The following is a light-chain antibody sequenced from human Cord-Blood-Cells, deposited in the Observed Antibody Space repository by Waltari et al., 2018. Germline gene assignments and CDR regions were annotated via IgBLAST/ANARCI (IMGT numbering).Light chain of an antibody. CDR1: SSDVGGYNY. V-gene: IGLV2-14*01. CDR2: DVS. J-gene: IGLJ2*01. Sequence: QSALTQPASVSGSPGRTITISCTGTSSDVGGYNYVPWYQQHPGKAPKLMIYDVSNRPSGVSNRFSGSKSGNTASLTISGLQAEDEADYYCSSYTSSSTVVFGGGTKLTVL. CDR3: SSYTSSSTVV.